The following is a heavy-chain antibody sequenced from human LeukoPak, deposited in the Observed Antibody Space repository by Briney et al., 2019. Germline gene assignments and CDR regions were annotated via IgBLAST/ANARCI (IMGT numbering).Heavy chain of an antibody. CDR3: AKGRVGANGYYYYGMDV. V-gene: IGHV3-30*18. CDR1: GFTFSSFS. D-gene: IGHD1-26*01. CDR2: ISYDGSNK. J-gene: IGHJ6*02. Sequence: GGSLRLSCAATGFTFSSFSMHWVRQAPGKGLEWVAVISYDGSNKYYADSVKGRFAISRDNSKNTLYLQMNSLRTEDTAVYYCAKGRVGANGYYYYGMDVWGQGTTVTVSS.